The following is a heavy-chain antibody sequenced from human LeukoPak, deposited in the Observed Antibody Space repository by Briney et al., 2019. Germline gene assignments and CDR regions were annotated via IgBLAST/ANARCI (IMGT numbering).Heavy chain of an antibody. CDR2: IYTSGST. V-gene: IGHV4-4*09. CDR3: ARLVTEAYYDFWSGYYTGEYFDY. D-gene: IGHD3-3*01. CDR1: GGSISSYY. Sequence: SETLSLTCTVSGGSISSYYWSWIRQPPGKGLEWIGYIYTSGSTNYNPSLKSRVTISVDASKNQLSLKLSSVTAADTAVYYCARLVTEAYYDFWSGYYTGEYFDYWGQGTLVTVSS. J-gene: IGHJ4*02.